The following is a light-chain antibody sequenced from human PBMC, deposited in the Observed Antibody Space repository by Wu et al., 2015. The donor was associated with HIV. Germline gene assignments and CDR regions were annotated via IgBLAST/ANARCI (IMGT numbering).Light chain of an antibody. J-gene: IGKJ4*01. CDR2: AAS. Sequence: DIQMTQSPSAMSASVGDRVTITCRASQGINNYLVWFQQKPGKVPERLIYAASSLQRGVPSRFSGSGSGTEFTLTISSLQPEDFATYYCLQHNSYPLTFGGGTKVEIE. CDR1: QGINNY. V-gene: IGKV1-17*03. CDR3: LQHNSYPLT.